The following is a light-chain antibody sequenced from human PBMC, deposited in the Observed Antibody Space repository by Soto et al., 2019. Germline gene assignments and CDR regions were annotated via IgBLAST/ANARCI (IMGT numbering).Light chain of an antibody. J-gene: IGKJ3*01. CDR2: AAS. Sequence: DIQMTQSPSTLSASVAHRLTITCQAIQSISSWLAWYQQKPGKAPKLLIYAASTLQSGVPSRFSGSGSGTEFTLTISSLQPEDFATYYCQQLNSYPPRVTFGPGTKVDIK. CDR3: QQLNSYPPRVT. CDR1: QSISSW. V-gene: IGKV1-5*01.